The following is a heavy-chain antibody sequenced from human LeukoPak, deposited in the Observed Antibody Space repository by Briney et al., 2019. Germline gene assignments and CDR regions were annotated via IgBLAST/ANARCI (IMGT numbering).Heavy chain of an antibody. V-gene: IGHV1-18*01. CDR1: GYTLTSYG. D-gene: IGHD3-3*01. J-gene: IGHJ4*02. CDR2: ISAYNGNT. Sequence: ASVKVSCKASGYTLTSYGISWVRQAPGQGLEWMGWISAYNGNTNYAQKLQGRVTMTTDTSTSTVYMELRSLRSDDTAVYYCARAYYDFWSGYSVDYWGQGTLVTVSS. CDR3: ARAYYDFWSGYSVDY.